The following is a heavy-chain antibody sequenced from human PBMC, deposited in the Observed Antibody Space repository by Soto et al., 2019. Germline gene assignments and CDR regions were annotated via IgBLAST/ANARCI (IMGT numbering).Heavy chain of an antibody. D-gene: IGHD6-13*01. CDR3: ATAPIAAPGAFDI. Sequence: SQTLSLTCAISGDSVSSNSAAWNWIRRSPSRGLEWLGRTYYRSKWYNDYAVSVKSRITINPDTSKNQFSLQLNSVTPEDTAVYYCATAPIAAPGAFDIWGQGTMVTVSS. V-gene: IGHV6-1*01. CDR1: GDSVSSNSAA. CDR2: TYYRSKWYN. J-gene: IGHJ3*02.